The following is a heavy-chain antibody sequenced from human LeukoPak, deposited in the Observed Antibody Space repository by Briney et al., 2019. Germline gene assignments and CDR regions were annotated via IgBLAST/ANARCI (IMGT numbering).Heavy chain of an antibody. V-gene: IGHV3-64*01. CDR3: ASVSSSGWYGY. J-gene: IGHJ4*02. CDR1: GFTFSNYA. D-gene: IGHD6-19*01. CDR2: ISSNGGST. Sequence: PGGSLRLSCAASGFTFSNYAMHWVRQAPGKGLEYVSAISSNGGSTHYANSVKGRFTISRDNSKNTLYLQMGSLRAEDMAVYYCASVSSSGWYGYWGQGTLVTVSS.